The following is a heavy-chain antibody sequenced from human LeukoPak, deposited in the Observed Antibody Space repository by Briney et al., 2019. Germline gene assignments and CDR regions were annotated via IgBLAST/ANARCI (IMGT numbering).Heavy chain of an antibody. D-gene: IGHD2-15*01. CDR3: ARMIRYCSGGSCYRAFDI. CDR1: GFTFSSYS. CDR2: ISSSSSYI. V-gene: IGHV3-21*01. Sequence: GGSLRLSCAASGFTFSSYSMNWVRQAPGKGLEWVSSISSSSSYIYYADSVKGRFTISRDNAKNSLYLQMNSLRAEDTAVYYCARMIRYCSGGSCYRAFDIWGQGTMVTVSS. J-gene: IGHJ3*02.